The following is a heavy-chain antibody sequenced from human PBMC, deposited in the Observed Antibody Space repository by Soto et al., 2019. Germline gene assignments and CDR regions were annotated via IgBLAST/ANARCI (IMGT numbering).Heavy chain of an antibody. J-gene: IGHJ4*02. CDR3: AKRRGAGGHFDY. CDR1: GFTFSSYA. D-gene: IGHD2-15*01. CDR2: VSIGGSR. Sequence: GGSLRLSXAASGFTFSSYAMGWVRQGPGKGLEWVAVVSIGGSRHYADSVRGRFTISRDNSKNTLSLQMNSLTAEDTAVYCCAKRRGAGGHFDYWGQGALVTVSS. V-gene: IGHV3-23*01.